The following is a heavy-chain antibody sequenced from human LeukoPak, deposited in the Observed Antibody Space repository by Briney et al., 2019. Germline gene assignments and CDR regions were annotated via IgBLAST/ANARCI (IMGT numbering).Heavy chain of an antibody. Sequence: SLRLSCAASGFTFDDYVMNWVRQAPGKGLEWVSGISWNSGTIGYADSVKGRFTISRDNAKNSLYQQMNSLRAEDTALYYCVKGAAYHLGDAFDIWGQGTMVTVSS. CDR2: ISWNSGTI. CDR3: VKGAAYHLGDAFDI. CDR1: GFTFDDYV. V-gene: IGHV3-9*01. J-gene: IGHJ3*02. D-gene: IGHD2-15*01.